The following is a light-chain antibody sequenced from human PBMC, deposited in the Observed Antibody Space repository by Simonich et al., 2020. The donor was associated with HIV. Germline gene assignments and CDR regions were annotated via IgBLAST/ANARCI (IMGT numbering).Light chain of an antibody. V-gene: IGKV1-5*03. CDR1: QSINRY. CDR3: QQYNSYSPYI. CDR2: KAS. Sequence: DIQMTQSPSTLSASVGDRVTITCRASQSINRYLAWYQQKPGKAPKLLIYKASSLQSEVPSRFSGNGSGTEFTLTISSLQPDDFATYFCQQYNSYSPYIFGQGTKLEIK. J-gene: IGKJ2*01.